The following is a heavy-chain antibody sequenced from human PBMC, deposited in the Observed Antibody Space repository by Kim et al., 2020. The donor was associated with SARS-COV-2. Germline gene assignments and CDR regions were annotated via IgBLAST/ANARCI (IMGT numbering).Heavy chain of an antibody. D-gene: IGHD6-19*01. J-gene: IGHJ4*02. V-gene: IGHV6-1*01. Sequence: YAVSVKSRITINPDTSKNQCSLQLNSGTPEDTAVYYCARDRGYSSGWYGDWGQGTLVTVSS. CDR3: ARDRGYSSGWYGD.